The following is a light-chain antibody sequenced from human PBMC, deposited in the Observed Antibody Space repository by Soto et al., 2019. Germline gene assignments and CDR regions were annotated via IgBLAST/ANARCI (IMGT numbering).Light chain of an antibody. J-gene: IGLJ2*01. CDR2: DVS. V-gene: IGLV2-14*03. Sequence: QSVLTQPASVSGSPGQSITLSCTGTSSDVGGYNYVSWYQQHPGKAPKLMIYDVSNRPSGVSNRFSGSKSGNTASLTISGLQAEDEAEYYCSSYTSTNTVVFGGGTKLTVL. CDR3: SSYTSTNTVV. CDR1: SSDVGGYNY.